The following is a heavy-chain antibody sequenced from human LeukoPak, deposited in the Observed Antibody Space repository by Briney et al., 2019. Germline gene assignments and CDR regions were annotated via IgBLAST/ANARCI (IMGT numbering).Heavy chain of an antibody. D-gene: IGHD3-3*01. Sequence: GGSLRLSCAASGFTVRNNYMSWVRQAPGKGLEWVSVIYADGRTYYADSVKGRFTISSDNSKNAAHLQMHSLRAEDTAVYYCARFVGLGPITNYFDYWGQGTLVTVSS. J-gene: IGHJ4*02. CDR2: IYADGRT. CDR3: ARFVGLGPITNYFDY. V-gene: IGHV3-53*01. CDR1: GFTVRNNY.